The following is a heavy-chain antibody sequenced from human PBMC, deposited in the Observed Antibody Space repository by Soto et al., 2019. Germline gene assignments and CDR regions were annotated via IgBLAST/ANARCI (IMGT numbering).Heavy chain of an antibody. Sequence: EVQLVESGGGLVKPGGSLRLSCAASGFTFSSYTMNWVRQAPGKGLEWVSSISSSSRYIYYADSVKGRFTISRDNAKNSLYLQMNSLRAEDTAVYYCARDLAAATSYGMDVWGQGTTVTLSS. D-gene: IGHD6-13*01. CDR3: ARDLAAATSYGMDV. CDR2: ISSSSRYI. J-gene: IGHJ6*02. CDR1: GFTFSSYT. V-gene: IGHV3-21*01.